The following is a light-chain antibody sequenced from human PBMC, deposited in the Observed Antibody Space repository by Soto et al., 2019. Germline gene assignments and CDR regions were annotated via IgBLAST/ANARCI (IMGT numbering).Light chain of an antibody. CDR1: SSDVGDYNY. CDR2: EVR. CDR3: SSHTSSSTAV. V-gene: IGLV2-14*01. Sequence: QSVLTQPASMSGSPGQSITISCTGTSSDVGDYNYVSWYQQPPGKAPKLIIYEVRSRPSGVSNRFSGSKSGNTASLTISGLQAEDEADYYCSSHTSSSTAVFGTGTKVTVL. J-gene: IGLJ1*01.